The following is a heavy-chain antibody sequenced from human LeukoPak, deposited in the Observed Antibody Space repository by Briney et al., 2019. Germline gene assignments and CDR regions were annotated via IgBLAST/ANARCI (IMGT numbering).Heavy chain of an antibody. J-gene: IGHJ4*02. CDR3: ASDILTGYSNSDY. D-gene: IGHD3-9*01. V-gene: IGHV4-34*01. CDR2: IDHSGST. Sequence: PSETLSLTCAVYGGSFSGYYWSWIRQPPGKGLEWIGEIDHSGSTNYNPSLKSRVTISVDTSKNQFSLKLSSVTAADTAVYYCASDILTGYSNSDYWGQGTLVTVSS. CDR1: GGSFSGYY.